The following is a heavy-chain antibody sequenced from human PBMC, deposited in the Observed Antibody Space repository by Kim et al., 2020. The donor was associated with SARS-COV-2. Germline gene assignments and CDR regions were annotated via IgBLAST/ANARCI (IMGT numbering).Heavy chain of an antibody. J-gene: IGHJ4*02. D-gene: IGHD3-10*01. V-gene: IGHV3-30*01. CDR3: ARDQYYGSGSYSLDY. Sequence: DSVKGRFTISRDNSKNTLYLQMNSLRAEDTAVYYCARDQYYGSGSYSLDYWGQGTLVTVSS.